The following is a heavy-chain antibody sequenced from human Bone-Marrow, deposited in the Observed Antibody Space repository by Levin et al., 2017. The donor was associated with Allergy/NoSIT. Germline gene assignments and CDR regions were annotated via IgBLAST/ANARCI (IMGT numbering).Heavy chain of an antibody. J-gene: IGHJ4*02. V-gene: IGHV3-23*01. CDR2: ISGSGSST. CDR1: GFTFNSYA. D-gene: IGHD6-19*01. CDR3: AKGAGWVAGAGALI. Sequence: GASVKVSCAASGFTFNSYALSWVRQAPGKGLEWVSAISGSGSSTYYADSVKGRFTISRDNSKTTLYLQMNSLRAEDTAVYYCAKGAGWVAGAGALIWGQGTLVTVSS.